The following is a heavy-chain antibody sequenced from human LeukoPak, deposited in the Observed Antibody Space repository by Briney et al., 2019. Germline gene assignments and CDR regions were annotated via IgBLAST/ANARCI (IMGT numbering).Heavy chain of an antibody. V-gene: IGHV4-30-2*01. CDR3: ASNLETTVVTGDYFDY. Sequence: NPSETLSLTCTVSGGSISSSGYYWSWIRQPPGKGLECIGYIYHSGSTYYNPSLKSRVTISVDRSKNQFSLKLSSVTAADTAVYYCASNLETTVVTGDYFDYWGQGTLVTVSS. D-gene: IGHD4-23*01. CDR2: IYHSGST. J-gene: IGHJ4*02. CDR1: GGSISSSGYY.